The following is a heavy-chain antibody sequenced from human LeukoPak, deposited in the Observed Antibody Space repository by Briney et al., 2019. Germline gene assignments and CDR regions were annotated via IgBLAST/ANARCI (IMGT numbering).Heavy chain of an antibody. Sequence: GGSLRLSCAASKFTFSFSGMHWVRQAPGKGVEWVASTSYDETNKQYADSVKGRFTISRDNANRTLYLQMNSPRPEDTAVYYCAKETSYYGSGTYVYFDYWGEGALVTVSS. D-gene: IGHD3-10*01. CDR1: KFTFSFSG. CDR3: AKETSYYGSGTYVYFDY. CDR2: TSYDETNK. V-gene: IGHV3-30*18. J-gene: IGHJ4*02.